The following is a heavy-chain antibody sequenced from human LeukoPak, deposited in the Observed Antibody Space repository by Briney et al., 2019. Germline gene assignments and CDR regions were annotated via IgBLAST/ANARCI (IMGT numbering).Heavy chain of an antibody. D-gene: IGHD3-22*01. V-gene: IGHV5-51*01. CDR3: ASAYDSSGYSLYYYYMDV. CDR2: IYPGDSDT. CDR1: GYSFASYW. J-gene: IGHJ6*03. Sequence: GESLKISCKGSGYSFASYWIGWVRQMPGKGLEWMGIIYPGDSDTRYSPSFQGQVTISADKSTSTAYMELSSLRSEDTAVYYCASAYDSSGYSLYYYYMDVWGKGTTVTVSS.